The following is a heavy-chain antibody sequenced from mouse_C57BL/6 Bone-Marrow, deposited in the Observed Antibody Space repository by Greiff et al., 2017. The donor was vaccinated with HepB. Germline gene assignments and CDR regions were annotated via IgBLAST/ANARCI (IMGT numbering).Heavy chain of an antibody. D-gene: IGHD2-1*01. CDR3: ARFYCYAIDG. CDR2: IRNKANGYTT. Sequence: EVKVEESGGGLVQPGGSLSLSCAASGFTFTDYYMSWVRQPPGKALEWLGFIRNKANGYTTEYSASVKGRFTISRDNSQSILYLQMNALRAEDSATYYCARFYCYAIDGWGQGTSVTVSS. CDR1: GFTFTDYY. J-gene: IGHJ4*01. V-gene: IGHV7-3*01.